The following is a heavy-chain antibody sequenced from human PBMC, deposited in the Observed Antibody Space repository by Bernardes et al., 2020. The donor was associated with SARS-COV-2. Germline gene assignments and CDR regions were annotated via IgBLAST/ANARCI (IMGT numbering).Heavy chain of an antibody. Sequence: SETLSFTCTFSGGCIRSRSYYWGWRLQPPGKGLEWIGTVYYSGSTYYNPSLKSRVTISVDTSQNQFSLRLSSVTAADPAVYYCTRLIWDSTAWYPPDYWGQGTLVTVSS. J-gene: IGHJ4*02. CDR3: TRLIWDSTAWYPPDY. D-gene: IGHD6-19*01. CDR2: VYYSGST. V-gene: IGHV4-39*01. CDR1: GGCIRSRSYY.